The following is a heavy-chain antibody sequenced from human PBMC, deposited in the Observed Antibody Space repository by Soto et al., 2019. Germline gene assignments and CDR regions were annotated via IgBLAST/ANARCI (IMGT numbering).Heavy chain of an antibody. CDR2: TIPVFGTP. CDR1: GGTLNRHG. D-gene: IGHD2-21*02. CDR3: ARGLSDGFITNFDFYFMDV. V-gene: IGHV1-69*06. Sequence: GASVKVSCKASGGTLNRHGISWVRQAPGQGLEWMGGTIPVFGTPKYAQEFQGRVTVIVDKSTSTAYMELSSLRSEDTSVYYCARGLSDGFITNFDFYFMDVWGQGTAVTVSS. J-gene: IGHJ6*02.